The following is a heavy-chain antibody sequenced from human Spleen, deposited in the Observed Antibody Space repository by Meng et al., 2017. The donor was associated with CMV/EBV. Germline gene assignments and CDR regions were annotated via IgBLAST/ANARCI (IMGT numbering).Heavy chain of an antibody. CDR1: GFNFNNFA. CDR3: ARGEVIVSVAYLDY. D-gene: IGHD3-16*02. Sequence: GESLKISCAASGFNFNNFAMHWVRQAPGKGLEWVALTSSDGSNKCYADSVKGRFTVSRDNSKNTVFLQMNSLRAEDTAVYYCARGEVIVSVAYLDYWGQGTLVTVSS. V-gene: IGHV3-30*04. CDR2: TSSDGSNK. J-gene: IGHJ4*02.